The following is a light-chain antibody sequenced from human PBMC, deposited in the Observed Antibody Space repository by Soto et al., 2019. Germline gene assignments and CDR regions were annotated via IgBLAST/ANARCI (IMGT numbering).Light chain of an antibody. V-gene: IGLV3-21*02. Sequence: SYELTQPPSVSVAPGQTARITCGGNNIGKKNVHWYQQKPGQGPLLGGYDDNDPPPGVPERFSGSNSGNTATLTISRFEAGDEADYYCQVWDSSIDLYVLGTGTRAT. CDR1: NIGKKN. CDR2: DDN. CDR3: QVWDSSIDLYV. J-gene: IGLJ1*01.